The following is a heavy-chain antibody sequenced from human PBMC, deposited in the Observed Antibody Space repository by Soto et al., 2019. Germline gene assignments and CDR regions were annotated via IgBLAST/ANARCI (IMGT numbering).Heavy chain of an antibody. CDR1: GFTFSSYG. D-gene: IGHD5-12*01. J-gene: IGHJ4*02. V-gene: IGHV3-30*18. Sequence: ESGGGVVQPGRSLRLSCAASGFTFSSYGMHWVRQAPGKGLEWVAVISYDGSNKYYADSVKGRFTISRDNSKNTLYLQMNSLRAEDTAVYYCAKGDGDGYNLNYWGQGTLVTVSS. CDR2: ISYDGSNK. CDR3: AKGDGDGYNLNY.